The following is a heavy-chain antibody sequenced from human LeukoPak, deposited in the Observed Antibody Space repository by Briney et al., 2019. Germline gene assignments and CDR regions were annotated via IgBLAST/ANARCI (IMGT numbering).Heavy chain of an antibody. V-gene: IGHV3-11*04. CDR1: GFTFSDYY. D-gene: IGHD2-21*01. Sequence: GGSLRFSCAASGFTFSDYYMSWIHQAPGKGLEWVSVKGRFTISRDNAKNSLYLQMSSLRAEDTAVYYCARGFRFPDVWGKGTTVTVSS. CDR3: ARGFRFPDV. J-gene: IGHJ6*04.